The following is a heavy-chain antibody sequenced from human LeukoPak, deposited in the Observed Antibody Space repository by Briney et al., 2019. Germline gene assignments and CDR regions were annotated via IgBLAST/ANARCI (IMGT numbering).Heavy chain of an antibody. V-gene: IGHV1-2*02. J-gene: IGHJ4*02. CDR1: GYTFTRYY. CDR3: ARDLGYDSSGYHY. D-gene: IGHD3-22*01. Sequence: ASVTVSCKASGYTFTRYYMHWVRQAPGQGLEWVGWINPNNGGTNFAQQFQGRVTMTRDTSISTAYMELSRLSSDDTAVYYCARDLGYDSSGYHYWGQGTLVTVSS. CDR2: INPNNGGT.